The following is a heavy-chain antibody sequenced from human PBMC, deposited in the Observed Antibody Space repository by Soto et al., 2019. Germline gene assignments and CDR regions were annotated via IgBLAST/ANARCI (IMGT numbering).Heavy chain of an antibody. CDR1: GFTFSSYS. V-gene: IGHV3-48*01. J-gene: IGHJ4*02. CDR3: ARFLFSGLEYFAY. CDR2: ISSSSSTI. Sequence: GGSLRLSCAASGFTFSSYSMNWVRQAPGKGLEWVSYISSSSSTIYYADSVKGRFTISRDNAKNSLYLQMNSLRAEDTAVYYCARFLFSGLEYFAYWGQGTLVTVSS. D-gene: IGHD5-12*01.